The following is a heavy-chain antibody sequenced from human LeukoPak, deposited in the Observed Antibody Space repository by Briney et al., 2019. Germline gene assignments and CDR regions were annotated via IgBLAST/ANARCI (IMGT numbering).Heavy chain of an antibody. CDR1: GYTFTSYY. D-gene: IGHD6-13*01. CDR3: ARDAHIAAELNPFDY. CDR2: INPSGGST. Sequence: GASVTVSCKASGYTFTSYYMHWVRQAPGQGLEWMGIINPSGGSTSYAQKFQGRVTMTRDTSTSTVYMELSSLRSEDTAVYYCARDAHIAAELNPFDYWGQGTLVTVSS. V-gene: IGHV1-46*01. J-gene: IGHJ4*02.